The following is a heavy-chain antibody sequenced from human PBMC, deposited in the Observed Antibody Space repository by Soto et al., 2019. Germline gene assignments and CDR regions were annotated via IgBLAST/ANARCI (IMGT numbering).Heavy chain of an antibody. CDR2: INTDGSIT. J-gene: IGHJ4*02. CDR3: TRSYYGSGYYGSFDY. Sequence: SGGSLRLSCAASGFMFSTYWMHWVRQAPGKGLVWVSRINTDGSITTYADSVKGRFTISRDNAKNTLYLQMNSLRAEDTAVYYCTRSYYGSGYYGSFDYWGQGTPVTVSS. CDR1: GFMFSTYW. D-gene: IGHD3-10*01. V-gene: IGHV3-74*01.